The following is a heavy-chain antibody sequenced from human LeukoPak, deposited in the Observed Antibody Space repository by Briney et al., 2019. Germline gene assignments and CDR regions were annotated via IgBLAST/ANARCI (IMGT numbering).Heavy chain of an antibody. V-gene: IGHV4-30-2*01. CDR2: IYHSGST. Sequence: SETLSLTCTVSGGSISSGGYYWSWIRQPPGKGLEWIGYIYHSGSTYYNPSLKSRVTISVDRSKNQFSLKLSSVTAADTAVYYCARDPGRSVPPGAFDIWGQGTMVTVSS. CDR3: ARDPGRSVPPGAFDI. J-gene: IGHJ3*02. CDR1: GGSISSGGYY.